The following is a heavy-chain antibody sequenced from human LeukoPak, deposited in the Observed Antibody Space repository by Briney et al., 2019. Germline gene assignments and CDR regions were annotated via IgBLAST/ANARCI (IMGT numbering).Heavy chain of an antibody. V-gene: IGHV3-23*01. D-gene: IGHD3-16*01. Sequence: GGSLRLSCAASGFTFSNYATTWVRQAPGKGLEWVAVISGSGDRAYYADSVKGRFTISRDNTKNTLYLQMNSLRADGTAVYYCAKRGGYYLDYWGQGTLVTVSS. CDR2: ISGSGDRA. CDR3: AKRGGYYLDY. CDR1: GFTFSNYA. J-gene: IGHJ4*02.